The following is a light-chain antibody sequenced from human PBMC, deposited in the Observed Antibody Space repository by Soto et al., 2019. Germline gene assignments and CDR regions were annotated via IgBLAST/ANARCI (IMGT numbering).Light chain of an antibody. V-gene: IGKV1-39*01. Sequence: DIQMTQAPSSLSASVGDRVTITCRASQSISNYLNWYQQKPGKAPKLLIYAASSLQSGVPSRFSGSGSGTDFTLTISSLQPEDFATYYCQQSYSTSVTFGGGSKVEI. CDR2: AAS. J-gene: IGKJ4*01. CDR3: QQSYSTSVT. CDR1: QSISNY.